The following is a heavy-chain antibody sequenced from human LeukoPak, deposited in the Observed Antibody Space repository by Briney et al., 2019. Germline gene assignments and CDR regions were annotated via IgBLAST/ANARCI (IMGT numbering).Heavy chain of an antibody. CDR3: GVAAAGPLYYYYMDV. D-gene: IGHD6-13*01. Sequence: SVKVSCKASGGTFSSYAISWVRQAPGQGLEWMGGIIPIFGTANYAQKFQGRVTITTDESTSTAYMELSSLRSEDTAVYYCGVAAAGPLYYYYMDVWGKGTTVTVSS. CDR1: GGTFSSYA. CDR2: IIPIFGTA. J-gene: IGHJ6*03. V-gene: IGHV1-69*05.